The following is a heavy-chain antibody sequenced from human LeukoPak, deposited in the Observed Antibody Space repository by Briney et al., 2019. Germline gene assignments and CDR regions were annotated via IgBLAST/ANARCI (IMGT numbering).Heavy chain of an antibody. V-gene: IGHV3-23*01. Sequence: GSLXLSCAASGFTFSSYAMSWVRQAPGKGLEWVSAISGSGGSTYYADSVKGRFTISRDNSKNTLYLQMNSLRAEDTAVYYCARSWGRYGDYHFDYWGQGTLVTVSS. CDR2: ISGSGGST. CDR1: GFTFSSYA. D-gene: IGHD4-17*01. CDR3: ARSWGRYGDYHFDY. J-gene: IGHJ4*02.